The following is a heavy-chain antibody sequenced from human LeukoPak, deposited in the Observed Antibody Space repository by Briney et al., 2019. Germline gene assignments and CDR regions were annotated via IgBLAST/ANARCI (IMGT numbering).Heavy chain of an antibody. D-gene: IGHD1-26*01. CDR1: GYTFTSYG. Sequence: ASVKVSCKASGYTFTSYGISWVRQAPGQGLEWMGWISAYNGNTNYEQKLQGRVTMTTDTSTSTAYMELRSLRSDDTAVYYCARDAPLSWELVPPFDYWGQGTLVTVSS. J-gene: IGHJ4*02. CDR3: ARDAPLSWELVPPFDY. CDR2: ISAYNGNT. V-gene: IGHV1-18*01.